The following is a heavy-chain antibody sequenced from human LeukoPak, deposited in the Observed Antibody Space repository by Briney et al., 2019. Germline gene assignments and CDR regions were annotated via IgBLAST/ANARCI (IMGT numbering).Heavy chain of an antibody. CDR3: ARDRGQWLVDWYFDL. CDR2: IYTSGST. D-gene: IGHD6-19*01. V-gene: IGHV4-61*02. J-gene: IGHJ2*01. CDR1: GGSISSGSYY. Sequence: PSQTLSLTCTVSGGSISSGSYYWSWIRQPAGKGLEWIGRIYTSGSTNYNPSLKSRVTISVDTSKNQFSLKLSSVTAADTAVYYCARDRGQWLVDWYFDLWGRGTLDTVSS.